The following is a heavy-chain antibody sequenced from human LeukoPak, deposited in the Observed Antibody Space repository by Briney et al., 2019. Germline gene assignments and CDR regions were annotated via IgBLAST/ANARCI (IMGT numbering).Heavy chain of an antibody. V-gene: IGHV3-23*01. Sequence: GGSLRLSCAASGFAFSSQAMGWVRQASGKGLEWVSVISDSGDITYYADSVKGRFTISRDNSRNTLFLQMNSLRAEDTAVYYCAKDARRTSGWYFFDYWGQGTLVTVSS. CDR3: AKDARRTSGWYFFDY. D-gene: IGHD6-19*01. J-gene: IGHJ4*02. CDR2: ISDSGDIT. CDR1: GFAFSSQA.